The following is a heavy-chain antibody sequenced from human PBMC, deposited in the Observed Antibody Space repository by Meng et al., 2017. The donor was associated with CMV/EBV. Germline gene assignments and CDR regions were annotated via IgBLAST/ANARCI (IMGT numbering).Heavy chain of an antibody. V-gene: IGHV4-34*01. CDR2: INHSGSA. J-gene: IGHJ5*02. Sequence: GSLRLSCAVYGGSFSSYYWSWIRQPPGKGLEWIGEINHSGSANYNPSLKSRVSISVDTSKNQFSLKLSSVTAADTAVYYCARGRGNDFWSGYPTTEFDPWGQGTLVTVSS. CDR1: GGSFSSYY. CDR3: ARGRGNDFWSGYPTTEFDP. D-gene: IGHD3-3*01.